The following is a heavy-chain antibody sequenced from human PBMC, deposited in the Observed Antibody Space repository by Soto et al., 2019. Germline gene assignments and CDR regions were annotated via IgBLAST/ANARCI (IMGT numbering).Heavy chain of an antibody. CDR3: AIHIAATTGIFES. V-gene: IGHV3-74*01. Sequence: EVQLVESGGDLVQPGGSLRLSCAASGFTFSSYWMHWVRQAPGKGLVWVSRINSDGSSTNYADSVKGRFTISRDNAKNPLYPQMNSLGAEDTAVYYCAIHIAATTGIFESWCQGTLVTVSS. CDR2: INSDGSST. J-gene: IGHJ4*02. D-gene: IGHD1-1*01. CDR1: GFTFSSYW.